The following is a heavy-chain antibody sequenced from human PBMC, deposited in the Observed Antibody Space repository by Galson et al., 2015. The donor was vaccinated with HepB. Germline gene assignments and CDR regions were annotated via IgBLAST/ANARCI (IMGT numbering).Heavy chain of an antibody. CDR3: VRDRGGSGSYLSKFYDMDV. Sequence: SLRLSCAGSGFTFSNYHMNWVRQAPGKGLEWVSCISSDYRSIYYADSVKGRFTISRDNAKNSLWLQMNSLRDEDTATYYCVRDRGGSGSYLSKFYDMDVWGQGTTVTVSS. J-gene: IGHJ6*02. CDR2: ISSDYRSI. CDR1: GFTFSNYH. V-gene: IGHV3-48*03. D-gene: IGHD3-10*01.